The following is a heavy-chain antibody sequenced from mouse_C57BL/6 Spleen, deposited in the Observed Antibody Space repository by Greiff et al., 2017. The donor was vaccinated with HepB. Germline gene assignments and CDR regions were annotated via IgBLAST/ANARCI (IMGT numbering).Heavy chain of an antibody. D-gene: IGHD3-2*02. J-gene: IGHJ3*01. CDR3: ARGGSSGYVTY. CDR1: GYAFSSSW. Sequence: VEPGASVKISCKASGYAFSSSWMNWVKQRPGKGLEWIGRIYPGDGDTNYNGKFKGKATLTADKSSSTAYMQLSSLTSEDSAVYFCARGGSSGYVTYWGQGTLVTVSA. CDR2: IYPGDGDT. V-gene: IGHV1-82*01.